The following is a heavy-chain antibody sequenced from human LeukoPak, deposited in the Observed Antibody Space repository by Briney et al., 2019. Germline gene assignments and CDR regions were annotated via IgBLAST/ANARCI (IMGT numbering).Heavy chain of an antibody. J-gene: IGHJ6*04. Sequence: GGSLRLSCAASGFTFSDYAMHWVRQAPGRGLEWVAVISYDGSNKYYAESVKGRITISRDNSKNTLYLQMTSLTAEDTAVYYCARSSVAGPGDAWGKATTVPVSS. CDR1: GFTFSDYA. CDR2: ISYDGSNK. V-gene: IGHV3-30*04. CDR3: ARSSVAGPGDA. D-gene: IGHD6-19*01.